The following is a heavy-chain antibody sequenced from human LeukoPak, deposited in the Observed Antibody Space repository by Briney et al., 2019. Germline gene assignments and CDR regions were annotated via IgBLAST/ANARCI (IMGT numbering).Heavy chain of an antibody. Sequence: GGSLRLSCAASGFIVKTNYMSWVRQAPGEGLEWVSILYSGGDTYYADSVKGRFAISRDNSKNTLYLQMNSLRAEDTAVYYCARVFSVGWQHHFDYWGQGTLVTVSS. D-gene: IGHD5-24*01. CDR1: GFIVKTNY. CDR2: LYSGGDT. V-gene: IGHV3-53*05. CDR3: ARVFSVGWQHHFDY. J-gene: IGHJ4*02.